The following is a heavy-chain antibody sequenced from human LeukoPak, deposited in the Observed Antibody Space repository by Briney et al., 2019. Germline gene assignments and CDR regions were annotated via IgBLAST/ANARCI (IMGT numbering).Heavy chain of an antibody. CDR2: IKSKTDGCTT. CDR1: GFTFSNYW. D-gene: IGHD1-26*01. CDR3: TTDPRFRSYPPHYFDY. V-gene: IGHV3-15*01. J-gene: IGHJ4*02. Sequence: GGALRLSCATSGFTFSNYWMTWVRQAPGKGLEWVGRIKSKTDGCTTDYAAPVEGRFTISRDDSKNTLYLQMNSLKTEDTAVYYCTTDPRFRSYPPHYFDYWGQGTLVTVSS.